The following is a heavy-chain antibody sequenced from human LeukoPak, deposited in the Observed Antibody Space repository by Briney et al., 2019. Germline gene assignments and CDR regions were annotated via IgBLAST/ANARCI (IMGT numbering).Heavy chain of an antibody. D-gene: IGHD1-26*01. V-gene: IGHV3-21*01. CDR2: ITSSGTYI. J-gene: IGHJ6*03. CDR3: ARDPYSGNYGNYYYYYMDV. CDR1: GFTFTTYS. Sequence: GGSLRLSCAASGFTFTTYSMNWVRQAPGKGLEWVSSITSSGTYIFYADSVKGRFTISRDNAKNSLYLQMNSLGPEDTAVYYCARDPYSGNYGNYYYYYMDVWGKGTTVTISS.